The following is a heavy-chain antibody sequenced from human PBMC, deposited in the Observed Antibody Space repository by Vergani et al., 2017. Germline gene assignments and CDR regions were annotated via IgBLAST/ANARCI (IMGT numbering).Heavy chain of an antibody. Sequence: QGQLAQSGAEVKKPGSSVKVSCKASGGTFSSNSISWVRQAPGQGLEWMGWISAYNGNTNYAQKLQGRVTMTTDTSTSTAYMELRSLRSDDTAVYYCARVLGGQLWLSATSDYWGQGTLVTVSS. J-gene: IGHJ4*02. CDR1: GGTFSSNS. V-gene: IGHV1-18*04. D-gene: IGHD5-18*01. CDR2: ISAYNGNT. CDR3: ARVLGGQLWLSATSDY.